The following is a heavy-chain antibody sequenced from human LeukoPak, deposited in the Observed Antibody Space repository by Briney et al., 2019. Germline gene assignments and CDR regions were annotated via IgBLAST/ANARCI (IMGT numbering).Heavy chain of an antibody. V-gene: IGHV3-21*01. CDR2: ISSSSSYI. CDR3: AREYVGPWYFDY. J-gene: IGHJ4*02. CDR1: GFTFSSYS. D-gene: IGHD1-26*01. Sequence: PGGALRLSCAASGFTFSSYSMNWVRQASGKGLEWVSSISSSSSYIYYADSVKGRFTISRDDAKNSLYLQMNSLRAEDTAVYYCAREYVGPWYFDYWGQGTLVNVSS.